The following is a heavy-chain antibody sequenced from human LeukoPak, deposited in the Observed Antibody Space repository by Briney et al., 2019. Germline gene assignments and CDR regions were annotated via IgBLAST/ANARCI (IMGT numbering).Heavy chain of an antibody. CDR3: AREVIFVYYDFWSGLKDY. Sequence: GGSLRLSCAASGFTFSSYAMHWVRQAPGKGLEWVAVISYDGSNKYYADSVKGRFTISRDNSKNTLYLQMNSLRAEDTAVYYCAREVIFVYYDFWSGLKDYWGQGTLVTVSS. CDR1: GFTFSSYA. D-gene: IGHD3-3*01. J-gene: IGHJ4*02. V-gene: IGHV3-30-3*01. CDR2: ISYDGSNK.